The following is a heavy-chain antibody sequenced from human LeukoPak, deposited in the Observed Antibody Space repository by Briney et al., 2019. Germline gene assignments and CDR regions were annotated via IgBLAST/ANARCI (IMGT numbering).Heavy chain of an antibody. D-gene: IGHD1-1*01. J-gene: IGHJ4*02. CDR1: GFTFSSYT. V-gene: IGHV3-23*01. CDR3: AKAVQLERPALFDY. Sequence: PGGPLRLSCAASGFTFSSYTMTWVRQAPGKGLEWVSAISGSGGSTYYADSVKGRFTISRDNSKNTLYLQMNSLRAEDTAVYYCAKAVQLERPALFDYWGQGTLVTVSS. CDR2: ISGSGGST.